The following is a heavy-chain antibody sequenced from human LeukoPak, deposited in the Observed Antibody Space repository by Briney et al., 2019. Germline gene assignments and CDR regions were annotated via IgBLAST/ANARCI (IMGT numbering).Heavy chain of an antibody. V-gene: IGHV3-74*01. D-gene: IGHD3-16*02. CDR1: GFTFSSYW. Sequence: PGGSLRLSCAASGFTFSSYWMHWVRHAPGKGLVWVSRINSDGSSTSYADSVKGRFTISRDNAKNTLYLQMNSLRAEDTAVYYCVRGGRLRLGELSFLFWSDVFDIWGQGTMVTVSS. J-gene: IGHJ3*02. CDR2: INSDGSST. CDR3: VRGGRLRLGELSFLFWSDVFDI.